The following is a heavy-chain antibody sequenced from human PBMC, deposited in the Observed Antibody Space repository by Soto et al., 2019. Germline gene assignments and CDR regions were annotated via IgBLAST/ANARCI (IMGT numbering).Heavy chain of an antibody. D-gene: IGHD3-10*01. Sequence: HPGGSLRLSCAASGFIFSNYDMHWARQTTGGGLEWVSRIGFAGDTNYLGSVKGRFIISRENAKNSLFLQMNRLRAGDTAVYYCVRGLPGGFDPWGQGTLVTVSS. J-gene: IGHJ5*02. CDR3: VRGLPGGFDP. V-gene: IGHV3-13*01. CDR2: IGFAGDT. CDR1: GFIFSNYD.